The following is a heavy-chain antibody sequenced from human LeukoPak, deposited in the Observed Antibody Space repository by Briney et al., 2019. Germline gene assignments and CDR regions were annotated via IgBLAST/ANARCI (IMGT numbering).Heavy chain of an antibody. D-gene: IGHD2-2*01. CDR1: GGSISSYY. Sequence: SETLSLTCTVSGGSISSYYWSWIRQPPGKVLEWIGYIYYSGSTNYNPSLKSRVTISVDTSKNQFSLKLSSVTAADTAVYYCARAAYCSSTSCLWFDPWGQGTLVTVSS. J-gene: IGHJ5*02. V-gene: IGHV4-59*01. CDR3: ARAAYCSSTSCLWFDP. CDR2: IYYSGST.